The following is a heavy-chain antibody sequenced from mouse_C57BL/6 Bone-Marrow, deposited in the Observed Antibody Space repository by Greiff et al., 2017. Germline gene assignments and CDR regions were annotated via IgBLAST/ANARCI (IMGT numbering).Heavy chain of an antibody. Sequence: QVQLQQSGAELVMPGASVKLSCKASGYTFTSYWMHWVKQRPGQGLEWIGEIDPSDSYTNYNQKFKGKSTLTVDKSSSTAYMQLSSLTSEDSAVYYCARMTWYSNYVFDYWGQGTTLTVSS. D-gene: IGHD2-5*01. CDR3: ARMTWYSNYVFDY. CDR1: GYTFTSYW. CDR2: IDPSDSYT. J-gene: IGHJ2*01. V-gene: IGHV1-69*01.